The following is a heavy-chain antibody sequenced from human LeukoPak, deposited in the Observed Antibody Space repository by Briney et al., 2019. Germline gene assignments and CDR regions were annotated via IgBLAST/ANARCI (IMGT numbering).Heavy chain of an antibody. D-gene: IGHD2-21*01. CDR3: AKGVAPAGYYYGMDV. CDR1: GFTFSSYA. V-gene: IGHV3-23*01. CDR2: ISGSGGST. Sequence: GGSLRLSCAAPGFTFSSYAMSWVRQAPGKGLEWVSGISGSGGSTYYADSVKGRFTISRDNSKNTLYLQMNSLRAEDTAIYYCAKGVAPAGYYYGMDVWGQGTTVTVSS. J-gene: IGHJ6*02.